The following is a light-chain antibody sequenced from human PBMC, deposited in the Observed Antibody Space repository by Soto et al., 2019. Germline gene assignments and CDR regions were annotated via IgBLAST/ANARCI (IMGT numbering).Light chain of an antibody. V-gene: IGKV3-20*01. Sequence: EIVLTQSPDTLSLSPGERVTLSCRASKSFSRSYLAWYQQKPGQAPRLLIYGASSRATGIPDRFSGSGSGTDFTLTISTLEPEDFGVYDCQQYGSSSRTFGQGTKVEIK. CDR1: KSFSRSY. CDR3: QQYGSSSRT. J-gene: IGKJ1*01. CDR2: GAS.